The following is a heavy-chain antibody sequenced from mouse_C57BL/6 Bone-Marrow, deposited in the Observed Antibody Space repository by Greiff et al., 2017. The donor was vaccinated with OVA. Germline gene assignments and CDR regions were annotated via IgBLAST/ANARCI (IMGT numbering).Heavy chain of an antibody. CDR3: ARKGIYDDYPFAY. CDR2: IDPSDSYT. CDR1: GYTFTSYW. J-gene: IGHJ3*01. V-gene: IGHV1-69*01. Sequence: QVQLQHPGAELVMPGASVKLSCKASGYTFTSYWMHWVKQRPGQGLEWIGEIDPSDSYTNYNQKFKGKSTLTVDKSSSTTYMQLSSLTSKDSAVYYCARKGIYDDYPFAYWGQGTLVTVTA. D-gene: IGHD2-4*01.